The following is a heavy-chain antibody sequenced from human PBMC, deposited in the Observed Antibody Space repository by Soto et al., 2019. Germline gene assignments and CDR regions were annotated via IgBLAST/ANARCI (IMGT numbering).Heavy chain of an antibody. CDR3: ARDLGVVVAATRGYYGMDV. V-gene: IGHV1-18*01. CDR1: GYTFTSYG. Sequence: ASVKVSCKASGYTFTSYGISWVRQAPGQGLEWMGWISAYNGNTNYAQKLQGRVTMTTDTSTSTAYMELRSLRSDDTAVYYCARDLGVVVAATRGYYGMDVWGQGTTVTV. CDR2: ISAYNGNT. J-gene: IGHJ6*02. D-gene: IGHD2-15*01.